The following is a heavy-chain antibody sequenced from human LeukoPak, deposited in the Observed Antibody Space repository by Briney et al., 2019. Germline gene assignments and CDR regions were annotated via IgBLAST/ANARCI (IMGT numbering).Heavy chain of an antibody. D-gene: IGHD3-9*01. CDR1: GDSISPYY. J-gene: IGHJ6*02. V-gene: IGHV4-59*01. CDR3: ARDHWLFSSKTWYYYGMDV. Sequence: ASETLSLTCTVSGDSISPYYWSWIRQSPGKGLEWIGYIDPSGSASYNPSLKSRVTIFVDTSKNLFSLILTSVSASDTAIYYCARDHWLFSSKTWYYYGMDVWGQGTTVTVSS. CDR2: IDPSGSA.